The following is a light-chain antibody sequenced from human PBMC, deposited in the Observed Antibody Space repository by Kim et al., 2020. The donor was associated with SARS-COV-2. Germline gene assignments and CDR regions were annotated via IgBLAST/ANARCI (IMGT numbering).Light chain of an antibody. CDR3: QQSYSIPWT. CDR2: AAS. V-gene: IGKV1-39*01. J-gene: IGKJ1*01. CDR1: QSISSY. Sequence: DIQMTQSPSSLSASVGDRVTITCRASQSISSYLNWYQQKPGKAPKLLIYAASSLQSGVPSRFSGSGSGTDFTLTISSLQPEDCATYYSQQSYSIPWTFGQGTKVDIK.